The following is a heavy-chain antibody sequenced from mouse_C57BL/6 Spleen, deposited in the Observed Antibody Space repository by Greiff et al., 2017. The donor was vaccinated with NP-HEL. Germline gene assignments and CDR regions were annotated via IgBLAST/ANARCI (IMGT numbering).Heavy chain of an antibody. CDR2: IRNKDNGYTT. Sequence: EVQLVESGGGLVQPGGSLSLSCAASGFTFTDYYMSWVRQPPGKALEWLGFIRNKDNGYTTEYSASVKGRFTISRENSQSILYLQMNALRAEDSATYYCARRDYGSREYFDVWGTGTTVTVSS. CDR1: GFTFTDYY. J-gene: IGHJ1*03. CDR3: ARRDYGSREYFDV. D-gene: IGHD1-1*01. V-gene: IGHV7-3*01.